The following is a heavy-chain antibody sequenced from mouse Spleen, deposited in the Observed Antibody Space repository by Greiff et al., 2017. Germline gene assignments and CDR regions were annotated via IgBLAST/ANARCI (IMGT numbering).Heavy chain of an antibody. CDR2: IDPETGGT. CDR3: TRSGTTATFAY. V-gene: IGHV1-15*01. D-gene: IGHD1-2*01. Sequence: QVQLQQSGAELVRPGASVTLSCKASGYTFNDYEMHWVKQTPVHGLEWIGAIDPETGGTAYNQKFKGKAILTADKSSSTAYMELRSLTSEDSAVYYCTRSGTTATFAYWGQGTLVTVSA. CDR1: GYTFNDYE. J-gene: IGHJ3*01.